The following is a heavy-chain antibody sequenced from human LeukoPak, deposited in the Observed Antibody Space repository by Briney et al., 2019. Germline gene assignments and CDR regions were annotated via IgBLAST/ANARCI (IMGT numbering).Heavy chain of an antibody. V-gene: IGHV3-23*01. CDR2: INANSGTT. Sequence: GGSLRLSCAASGFAFSVYAMSWLRQPPGKGLEWVSTINANSGTTSYAASVWGRFTISRDNSKNALYLQLNTLRADDTATYYCAKPISGGLAVTADWFHPWGQGTLVVVSS. D-gene: IGHD2-21*02. CDR1: GFAFSVYA. CDR3: AKPISGGLAVTADWFHP. J-gene: IGHJ5*01.